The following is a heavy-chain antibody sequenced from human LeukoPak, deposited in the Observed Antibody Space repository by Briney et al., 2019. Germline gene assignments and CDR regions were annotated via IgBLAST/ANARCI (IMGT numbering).Heavy chain of an antibody. Sequence: ASVKVSCKASGYTFTSYGISWVRQAPGQGLEWMGWISAYNGNTNYAQKLQGRVTMTTDTSTSTAYMELRSLRSDDTAVYYCARARGDDNLKTDDAFDIWGQGTMVTVSS. J-gene: IGHJ3*02. CDR2: ISAYNGNT. D-gene: IGHD5-24*01. V-gene: IGHV1-18*01. CDR1: GYTFTSYG. CDR3: ARARGDDNLKTDDAFDI.